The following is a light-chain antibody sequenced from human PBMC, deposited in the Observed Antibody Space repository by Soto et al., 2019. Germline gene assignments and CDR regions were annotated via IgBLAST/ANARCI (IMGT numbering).Light chain of an antibody. CDR2: WAS. J-gene: IGKJ4*01. Sequence: DIVMTQSPDSLAVSLGERATINCKSSQSVLYTSDNRNYLAWYQQKPGQPPKMLIYWASTRESGVPDRFSGSGSGTDFTLPISSLQAEDVAVYSCQQYYGSPLTFGGGTKVEIK. CDR1: QSVLYTSDNRNY. CDR3: QQYYGSPLT. V-gene: IGKV4-1*01.